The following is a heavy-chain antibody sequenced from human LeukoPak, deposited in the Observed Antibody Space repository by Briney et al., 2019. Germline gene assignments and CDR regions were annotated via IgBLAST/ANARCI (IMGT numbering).Heavy chain of an antibody. CDR2: IYYSVST. V-gene: IGHV4-31*03. D-gene: IGHD2-2*01. J-gene: IGHJ4*02. CDR3: ARGEGYCSSTSCYVFDY. Sequence: PSQTLSLTCTVSGGSISSGGYYWSWIRQHPGKDLEWIGYIYYSVSTYYNPSLKSRVTISIDTSKNQFSLKLSSVTAADTGVYYCARGEGYCSSTSCYVFDYWGQGTLVTVSS. CDR1: GGSISSGGYY.